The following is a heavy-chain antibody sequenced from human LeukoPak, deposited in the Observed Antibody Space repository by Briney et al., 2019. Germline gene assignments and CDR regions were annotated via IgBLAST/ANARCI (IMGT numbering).Heavy chain of an antibody. CDR1: GGSFSPYY. CDR2: IYYSGST. V-gene: IGHV4-59*08. Sequence: SETLSLTCTVSGGSFSPYYWIWIRQPPGKGLEWIGYIYYSGSTNYNPSLQSRVTISVDTSNNQFSLRLTSVSAADTAVYFCTRRRYMLDKIDVWGRGSLVSVSS. CDR3: TRRRYMLDKIDV. J-gene: IGHJ2*01. D-gene: IGHD3-16*02.